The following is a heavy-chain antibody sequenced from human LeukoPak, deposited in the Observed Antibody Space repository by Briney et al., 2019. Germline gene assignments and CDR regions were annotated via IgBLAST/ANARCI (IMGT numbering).Heavy chain of an antibody. D-gene: IGHD6-19*01. Sequence: PGGSLRLSCAASGFTVSSNYMNWVRQAPGKGLEWVSVMYSGGSTYYADSVKGRFTISRDNSKNMVYLQMNSLRAEDTAVYYCARVNSPFGSVCYFFFWGQGTLVTVSS. CDR1: GFTVSSNY. J-gene: IGHJ4*02. CDR3: ARVNSPFGSVCYFFF. CDR2: MYSGGST. V-gene: IGHV3-66*01.